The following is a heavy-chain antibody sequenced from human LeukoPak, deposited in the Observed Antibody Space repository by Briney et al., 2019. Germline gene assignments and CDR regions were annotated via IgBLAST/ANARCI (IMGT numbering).Heavy chain of an antibody. J-gene: IGHJ3*01. D-gene: IGHD3-10*01. CDR3: VQDLWFGDYDL. CDR1: GFAFTNYG. CDR2: VTASGGTT. Sequence: GGTLRLSCTASGFAFTNYGMNWVRQAPGKGLEWVSGVTASGGTTYYADSVKGRFTISRDNSKNTLYLQMNSLRADDTAVYYCVQDLWFGDYDLWGQGTMVTVS. V-gene: IGHV3-23*01.